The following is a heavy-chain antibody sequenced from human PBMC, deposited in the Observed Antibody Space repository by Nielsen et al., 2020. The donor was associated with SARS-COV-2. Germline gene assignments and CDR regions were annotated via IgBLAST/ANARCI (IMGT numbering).Heavy chain of an antibody. Sequence: SQTLSLTCAISGDSVSSNSAAWNWIRQSPSRGLEWLGRTYYRSKWYNDYAVSVKSRITINPDTSKNQFSLQLNSVTPEDTAVYYCARAALGPLAVAGLFDYWGQGTLVTVSS. J-gene: IGHJ4*02. CDR1: GDSVSSNSAA. D-gene: IGHD6-19*01. CDR3: ARAALGPLAVAGLFDY. V-gene: IGHV6-1*01. CDR2: TYYRSKWYN.